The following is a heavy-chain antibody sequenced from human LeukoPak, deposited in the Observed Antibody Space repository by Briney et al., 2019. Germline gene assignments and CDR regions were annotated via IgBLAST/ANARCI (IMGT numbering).Heavy chain of an antibody. V-gene: IGHV3-48*01. D-gene: IGHD6-13*01. J-gene: IGHJ6*03. CDR3: ARGRGSNLVNYYYMDV. CDR2: ISSSSSTI. CDR1: GFTFSSYN. Sequence: GGSLRLSCAASGFTFSSYNMNWVRQAPGKGLEWVSYISSSSSTIYYADSVKGRFTISRDNAKNSPYLQMNSLRAEDTAVYYCARGRGSNLVNYYYMDVWGKGTTVTVSS.